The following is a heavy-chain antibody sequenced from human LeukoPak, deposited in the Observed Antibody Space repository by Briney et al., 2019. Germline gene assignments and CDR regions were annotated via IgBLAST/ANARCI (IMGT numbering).Heavy chain of an antibody. Sequence: SETLSLTCDVSGGSIDSTNWWNWVRQPPGKGLEWIGEIHHDGRINYNPSLKSRVTLSVDKSKNQFSLRLNSVTAADTAMYYCARSHDHLWGNYPDYWXQGTLVTVSS. J-gene: IGHJ4*02. CDR1: GGSIDSTNW. V-gene: IGHV4/OR15-8*01. D-gene: IGHD3-16*02. CDR2: IHHDGRI. CDR3: ARSHDHLWGNYPDY.